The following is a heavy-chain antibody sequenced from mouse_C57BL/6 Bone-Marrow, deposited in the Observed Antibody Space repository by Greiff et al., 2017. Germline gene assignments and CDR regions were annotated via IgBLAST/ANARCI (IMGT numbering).Heavy chain of an antibody. V-gene: IGHV1-26*01. Sequence: EVQLQQSGPELVKPGASVKISCKASGYTFTDYYMNWVKQSHGKSLEWIGDINPNNGGTSYNQKFKGKATLTVDKSSSTAYMELRSLTSEDSAVYYCARNGGDGSRYWGQGTTLTVSS. CDR3: ARNGGDGSRY. J-gene: IGHJ2*01. D-gene: IGHD2-3*01. CDR2: INPNNGGT. CDR1: GYTFTDYY.